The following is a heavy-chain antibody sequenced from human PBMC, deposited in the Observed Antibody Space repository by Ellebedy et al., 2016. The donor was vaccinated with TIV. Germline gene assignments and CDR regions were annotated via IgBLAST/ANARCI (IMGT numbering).Heavy chain of an antibody. CDR2: ISAYNGNT. CDR1: GYTFTSYG. V-gene: IGHV1-18*04. D-gene: IGHD3-10*01. J-gene: IGHJ6*02. CDR3: ATDRGVINYYYGMDV. Sequence: ASVKVSCKASGYTFTSYGISWVRQAPGQGLEWMGWISAYNGNTNYAQKLQGRVTMTTDTSTSTAYMELRSLRSDDTAVYYCATDRGVINYYYGMDVWGQGTTVTVS.